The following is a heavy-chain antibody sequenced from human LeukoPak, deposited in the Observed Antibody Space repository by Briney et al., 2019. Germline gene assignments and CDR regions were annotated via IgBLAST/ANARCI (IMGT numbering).Heavy chain of an antibody. CDR1: GYTFTSYG. J-gene: IGHJ4*02. Sequence: GASVKVSCKASGYTFTSYGISWVRQAPGQGLEWMGWISAYNGNTNYEQKLQSRVTMTPDTSTTPSYMQLRTLRSDDTAVYYCARVRDVWSGKFDYWGQGTLVTVSS. D-gene: IGHD3-3*01. CDR2: ISAYNGNT. CDR3: ARVRDVWSGKFDY. V-gene: IGHV1-18*01.